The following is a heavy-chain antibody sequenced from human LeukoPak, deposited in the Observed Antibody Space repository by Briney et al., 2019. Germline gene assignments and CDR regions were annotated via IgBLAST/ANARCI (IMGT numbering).Heavy chain of an antibody. J-gene: IGHJ4*02. V-gene: IGHV5-51*01. CDR3: ARLRSYSSSWRGNYFDY. CDR2: IYPGDSDT. Sequence: GASLKISCKGSGYRFTSYWIGWVRPMPGKGLEWMGIIYPGDSDTRYSPSFQGQVTISADKSISTAYLQWSSLKASDTAMYYCARLRSYSSSWRGNYFDYWGQGTLVTVSS. D-gene: IGHD6-13*01. CDR1: GYRFTSYW.